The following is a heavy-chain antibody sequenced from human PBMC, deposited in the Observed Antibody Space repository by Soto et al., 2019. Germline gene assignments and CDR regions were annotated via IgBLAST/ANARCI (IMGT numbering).Heavy chain of an antibody. Sequence: QVQLVESGGGVVQPGRSLRLSCAASGFTFSSYGMHWVRQAPGKGLEWVAVISYDGSNKYYADSVKGRFTISRDNSKNTLYLQMNSLRAEDTAVYYCAKDNRFFGVVVYYFDYWGQGTLVTVPS. CDR3: AKDNRFFGVVVYYFDY. J-gene: IGHJ4*02. V-gene: IGHV3-30*18. D-gene: IGHD3-3*01. CDR1: GFTFSSYG. CDR2: ISYDGSNK.